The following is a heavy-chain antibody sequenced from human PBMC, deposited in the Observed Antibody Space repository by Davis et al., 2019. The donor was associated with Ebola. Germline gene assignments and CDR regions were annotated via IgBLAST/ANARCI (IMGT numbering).Heavy chain of an antibody. CDR2: ISGGGDST. Sequence: GESLKISCAASGFTFNYYAMNWVRQAPGKGLEWVSAISGGGDSTYYADSVKGRFTISRDNSKNTMYLQMNSLRAEDTAIYYCAKNRRGYSQPIDYWGQGALVSVSS. CDR3: AKNRRGYSQPIDY. D-gene: IGHD5-18*01. V-gene: IGHV3-23*01. J-gene: IGHJ4*02. CDR1: GFTFNYYA.